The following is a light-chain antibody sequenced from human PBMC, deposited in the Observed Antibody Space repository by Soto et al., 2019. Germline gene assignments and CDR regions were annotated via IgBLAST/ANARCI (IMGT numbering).Light chain of an antibody. CDR1: QSVSSK. CDR3: QQFNNWPRT. V-gene: IGKV3-15*01. CDR2: DAS. J-gene: IGKJ1*01. Sequence: EIAMTQSPATLSVSPGERATLSCRASQSVSSKLAWYQQKPGQAPRLLIYDASTRATGIPARFSDSGSGPEFTLTISSLKSEDFAVYYGQQFNNWPRTFGQGTKVDIK.